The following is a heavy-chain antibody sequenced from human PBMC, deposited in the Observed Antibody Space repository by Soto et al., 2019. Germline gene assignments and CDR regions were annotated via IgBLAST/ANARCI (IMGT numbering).Heavy chain of an antibody. J-gene: IGHJ4*02. Sequence: QVQLQESGPGLVKPSQTLSLTCTVSGGSISSGGYYWSWIRQHPVKGLEWIGYVYYSGSTYYNPSLKIRVNISVDTSKNQYSLKLRSVTAADTAVYYCASYCSGGSCYSSPFDYWGQGTLVTVSS. CDR1: GGSISSGGYY. V-gene: IGHV4-31*03. D-gene: IGHD2-15*01. CDR3: ASYCSGGSCYSSPFDY. CDR2: VYYSGST.